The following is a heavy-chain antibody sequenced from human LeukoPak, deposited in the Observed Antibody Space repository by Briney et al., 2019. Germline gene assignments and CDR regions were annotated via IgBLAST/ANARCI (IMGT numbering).Heavy chain of an antibody. D-gene: IGHD3-22*01. V-gene: IGHV1-69*04. CDR3: ARDYYDSSGDNYFDY. J-gene: IGHJ4*02. CDR2: IIPILGIA. Sequence: ASVKVSCKASGGTFSSYAISWVRQAPGQGLEWMGRIIPILGIANYAQKFQGRVTITADKSTSTAYMELRSLRSDDTAVYYCARDYYDSSGDNYFDYWGQGTLVTVSS. CDR1: GGTFSSYA.